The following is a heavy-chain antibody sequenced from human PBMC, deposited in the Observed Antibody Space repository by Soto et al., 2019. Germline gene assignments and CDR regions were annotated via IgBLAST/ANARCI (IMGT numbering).Heavy chain of an antibody. Sequence: ASGKVSCTESGYDVRRYYIHWVRQAPGQGLEWMGWISAYNGNTNYAQKLQGRVTMTTDTSTSTAYMELRSLRSDDTAVYYCARVYCGGTSCYTLYYYYGIDVWGQGTTFPVSP. CDR1: GYDVRRYY. CDR2: ISAYNGNT. D-gene: IGHD2-2*02. CDR3: ARVYCGGTSCYTLYYYYGIDV. J-gene: IGHJ6*01. V-gene: IGHV1-18*04.